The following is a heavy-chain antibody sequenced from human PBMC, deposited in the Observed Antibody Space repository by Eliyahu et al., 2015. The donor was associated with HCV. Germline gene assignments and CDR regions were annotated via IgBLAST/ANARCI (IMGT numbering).Heavy chain of an antibody. D-gene: IGHD1-26*01. Sequence: EVQLVESGGGLVQPGGSLRLSCAASGFIFSDYWMHWVRQAPGKGLVWVSRINRDGSSTDYADSVKGRFTISRDNAKNTXYLQMNSLRAEDTAVYFCGRDLVGATTDYWGQGTLVTVSS. CDR1: GFIFSDYW. CDR2: INRDGSST. V-gene: IGHV3-74*01. CDR3: GRDLVGATTDY. J-gene: IGHJ4*02.